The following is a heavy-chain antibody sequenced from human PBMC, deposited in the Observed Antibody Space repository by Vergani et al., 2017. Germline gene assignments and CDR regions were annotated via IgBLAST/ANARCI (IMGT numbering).Heavy chain of an antibody. CDR1: GGSISSYY. J-gene: IGHJ3*02. CDR2: IYTSGST. V-gene: IGHV4-4*07. CDR3: ARIRPGFYDSSGYSDAFDI. Sequence: QVQLQESGPGLVKPSETLSLTCTVSGGSISSYYWSWIRQPAGKGLEWIGRIYTSGSTNYNPSLKSRVTMSVDTSKNQFSLKLSSVTAADTAVYYCARIRPGFYDSSGYSDAFDIWGQGTMVTVSS. D-gene: IGHD3-22*01.